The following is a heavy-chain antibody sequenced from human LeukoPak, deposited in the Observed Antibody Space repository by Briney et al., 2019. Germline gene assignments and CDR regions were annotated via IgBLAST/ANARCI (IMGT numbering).Heavy chain of an antibody. V-gene: IGHV3-30*04. CDR2: ISYDGSNK. D-gene: IGHD7-27*01. CDR3: ARGAGEHYYYYYDMDV. J-gene: IGHJ6*04. CDR1: GFTFSSYA. Sequence: GGSLRLSCAASGFTFSSYAMHWVRQAPGKGLEWVAVISYDGSNKYYADSVKGRFTISRDNSKNTLYLQMNSLRAEDTAVYYCARGAGEHYYYYYDMDVWGKGTTVTVSS.